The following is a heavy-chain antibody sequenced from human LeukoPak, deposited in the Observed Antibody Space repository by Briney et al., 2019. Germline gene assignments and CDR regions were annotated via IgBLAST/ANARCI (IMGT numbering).Heavy chain of an antibody. J-gene: IGHJ5*02. V-gene: IGHV3-33*01. Sequence: GGSLRLSCAASGFTFSSNDMHWVRQAPGKGLEWVAVIWYDGNNKYYADSVKGRFTISRDKSKNTLFLQMNSLRAEDTAVYYCATDAGHWFDPWGQGTLVTVSS. CDR3: ATDAGHWFDP. CDR1: GFTFSSND. CDR2: IWYDGNNK.